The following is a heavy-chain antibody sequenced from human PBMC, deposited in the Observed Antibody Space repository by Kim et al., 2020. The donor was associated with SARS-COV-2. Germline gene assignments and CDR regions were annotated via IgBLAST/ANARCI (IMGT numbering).Heavy chain of an antibody. J-gene: IGHJ5*02. CDR3: AREKSGYEMGINWFDP. CDR2: IYYSGST. V-gene: IGHV4-31*03. Sequence: SETLSLTCTVSGGSISSGGYYWSWIRQHPGKGLEWIGYIYYSGSTYYNPSLKSRVTISVDTSKNQFSLKLSSVTAADTAVYYCAREKSGYEMGINWFDPWGQGTLVTVSS. D-gene: IGHD5-12*01. CDR1: GGSISSGGYY.